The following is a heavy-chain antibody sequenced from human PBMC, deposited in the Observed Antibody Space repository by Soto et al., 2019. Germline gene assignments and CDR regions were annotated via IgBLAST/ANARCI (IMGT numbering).Heavy chain of an antibody. J-gene: IGHJ4*02. CDR1: GFTFDDYA. CDR2: ISWNSGSI. V-gene: IGHV3-9*01. Sequence: PGGSLRLSCAASGFTFDDYAMHWVRQAPGKGLEWVSGISWNSGSIGYADSVKGRFTISRDNAKNSLYLQMNSLRAEDTALYYCAKDNRGTWGFPGYWGQGTLVTVSS. CDR3: AKDNRGTWGFPGY. D-gene: IGHD7-27*01.